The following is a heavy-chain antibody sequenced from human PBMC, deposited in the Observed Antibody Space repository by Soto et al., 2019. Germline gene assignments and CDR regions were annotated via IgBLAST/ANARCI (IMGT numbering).Heavy chain of an antibody. CDR1: GYSFTSYW. V-gene: IGHV5-51*01. CDR3: ARLFDTSGWYAY. CDR2: IYPGDSDT. Sequence: GESLKISCKGSGYSFTSYWIGWVRQMPGKGLERMGIIYPGDSDTRYSPSFQGQVTISADKSITTTYLQWSSLKASDTAIYYCARLFDTSGWYAYWGQGTLVTVS. D-gene: IGHD6-19*01. J-gene: IGHJ4*02.